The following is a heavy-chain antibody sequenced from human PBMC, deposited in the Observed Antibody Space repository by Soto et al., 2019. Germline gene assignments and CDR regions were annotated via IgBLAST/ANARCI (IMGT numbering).Heavy chain of an antibody. CDR3: SRHDSSGSRYWFYP. J-gene: IGHJ5*02. Sequence: SETLSLTCSVSGGSVNTDSYYWSWIRQPPGKGLEWIGYIYYDGNSNHNPSLKSRVTISVDTSKNQFSLKLSSVTAADTAVFYCSRHDSSGSRYWFYPWGQGTLGTVYS. CDR1: GGSVNTDSYY. CDR2: IYYDGNS. D-gene: IGHD6-19*01. V-gene: IGHV4-61*01.